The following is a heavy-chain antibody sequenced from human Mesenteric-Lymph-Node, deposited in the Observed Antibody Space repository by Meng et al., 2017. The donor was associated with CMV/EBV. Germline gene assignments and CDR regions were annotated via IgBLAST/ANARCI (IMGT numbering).Heavy chain of an antibody. Sequence: GESLKISCAASGFTFSRNNMHWVRQAPGKGLEWVAFIVYDGSNKYYVESVKGRFTISRDNSKNTLYLQVNSLRPEDTAVYYCAKCSSTSCYNWFDPWGQGTLVTVSS. CDR1: GFTFSRNN. D-gene: IGHD2-2*01. J-gene: IGHJ5*02. CDR3: AKCSSTSCYNWFDP. CDR2: IVYDGSNK. V-gene: IGHV3-30*02.